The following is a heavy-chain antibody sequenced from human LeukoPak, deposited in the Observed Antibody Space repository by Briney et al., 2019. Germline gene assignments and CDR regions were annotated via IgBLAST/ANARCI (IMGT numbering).Heavy chain of an antibody. J-gene: IGHJ3*02. Sequence: PSETLSLTCTVSGGSISTVNYYWGWIRQPPGKGLEWIGSIYYDGSTYYNPSLESRVTISVDTSKNQFSLKLSSVTAADTAVYYCASVGIAVDEAFDIWGQGTMVTVSS. CDR2: IYYDGST. D-gene: IGHD6-19*01. CDR1: GGSISTVNYY. V-gene: IGHV4-39*07. CDR3: ASVGIAVDEAFDI.